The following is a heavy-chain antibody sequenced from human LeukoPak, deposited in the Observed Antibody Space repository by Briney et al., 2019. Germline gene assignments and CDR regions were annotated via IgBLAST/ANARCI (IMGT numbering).Heavy chain of an antibody. D-gene: IGHD3-16*01. CDR3: ARLYWGLGAFDI. CDR2: IYHNETT. J-gene: IGHJ3*02. CDR1: GYSISTGYY. V-gene: IGHV4-38-2*01. Sequence: PSETLSLTCAVSGYSISTGYYWAWIRQPPGKGLEWFGSIYHNETTYYNPSLKSRVTMSVDTSKNQFSLKVTSGTAADTAVYYCARLYWGLGAFDIWGQGTMVTVSS.